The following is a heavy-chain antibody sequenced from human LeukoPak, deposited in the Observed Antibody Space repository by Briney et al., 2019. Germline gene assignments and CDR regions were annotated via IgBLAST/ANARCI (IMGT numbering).Heavy chain of an antibody. CDR1: GFSIIRTNW. D-gene: IGHD5-24*01. Sequence: SETLSLTCAVSGFSIIRTNWWIWVRQTPRGGLEWIGDNYYDGNTNYNPSVKSRFTISIDKSKNHFSLNLTSVTAADTAVYYCARGRDVAVQHPFYGGQGPLVTVSS. CDR3: ARGRDVAVQHPFY. CDR2: NYYDGNT. V-gene: IGHV4-4*02. J-gene: IGHJ4*02.